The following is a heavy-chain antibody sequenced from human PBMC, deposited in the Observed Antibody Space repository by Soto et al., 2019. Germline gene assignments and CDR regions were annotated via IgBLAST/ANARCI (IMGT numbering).Heavy chain of an antibody. D-gene: IGHD3-10*01. CDR2: ISKDGNSK. CDR3: ARDPQGSYCYIDY. CDR1: GFSLSNNG. Sequence: GGSLRLSCAASGFSLSNNGMHWVRQAPGKGLEWVTIISKDGNSKHYADSVKGRFTISRDNSKNTLFLQMNSLRAEDTAVYYCARDPQGSYCYIDYWGQGTPVTVSS. V-gene: IGHV3-30*03. J-gene: IGHJ4*02.